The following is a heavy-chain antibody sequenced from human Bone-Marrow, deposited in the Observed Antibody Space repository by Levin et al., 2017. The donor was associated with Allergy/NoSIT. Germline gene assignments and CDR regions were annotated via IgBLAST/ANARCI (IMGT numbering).Heavy chain of an antibody. Sequence: GGSLRLSCSASGFTFSDYYMVWIRQAPGKGLEWISYISGSSSYINYADAVKGRITISRDNAKNSVFLQMKSLRAEDTAMYYCARAHYRSSWYHMDGWGKGTTVTVSS. CDR1: GFTFSDYY. J-gene: IGHJ6*03. V-gene: IGHV3-11*05. CDR3: ARAHYRSSWYHMDG. CDR2: ISGSSSYI. D-gene: IGHD6-13*01.